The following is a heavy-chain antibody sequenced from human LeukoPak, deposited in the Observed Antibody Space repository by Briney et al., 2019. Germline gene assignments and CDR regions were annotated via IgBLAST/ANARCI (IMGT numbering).Heavy chain of an antibody. J-gene: IGHJ5*02. V-gene: IGHV7-4-1*02. Sequence: ASVKVSCKASGYTFTSYAMNWVRQAPGQGLEWMGWINTNTGNPTYAQGFTGRFVFSLDTSVSTAYLQISSLKAEDTAMYYCAREIQLWSLTGFDPWGQGTLVTVSS. D-gene: IGHD5-18*01. CDR2: INTNTGNP. CDR1: GYTFTSYA. CDR3: AREIQLWSLTGFDP.